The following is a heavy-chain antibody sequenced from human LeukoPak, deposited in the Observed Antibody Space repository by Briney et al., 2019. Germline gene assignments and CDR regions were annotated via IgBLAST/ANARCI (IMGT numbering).Heavy chain of an antibody. D-gene: IGHD3-22*01. Sequence: ASVKVSCKASGYTFTGYYMHWVRQAPGQGLEWMGWINPNSGGTNYAQKFQGRVTMTRDTSISTAYMELSRLRSDDTAVYYCVRDKNYYDNSDPKYHFDYWGQGTLVTVSS. CDR1: GYTFTGYY. J-gene: IGHJ4*02. CDR2: INPNSGGT. V-gene: IGHV1-2*02. CDR3: VRDKNYYDNSDPKYHFDY.